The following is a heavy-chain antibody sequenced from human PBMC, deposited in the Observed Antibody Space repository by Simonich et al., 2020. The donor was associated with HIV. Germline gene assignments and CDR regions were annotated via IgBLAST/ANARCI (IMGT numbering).Heavy chain of an antibody. V-gene: IGHV1-69*13. Sequence: QVQLVQSGAEVKKPGSSVKVSCKASGGTFSSHVISWVRHAPGQGLEWMGGIIPIFGTTHNAQKFQGRVTITADESTSTAYMELSSLRSEDTAVYYCARGGGEQQLVSWFDPWGQGTLVTVSS. CDR2: IIPIFGTT. CDR1: GGTFSSHV. J-gene: IGHJ5*02. D-gene: IGHD6-13*01. CDR3: ARGGGEQQLVSWFDP.